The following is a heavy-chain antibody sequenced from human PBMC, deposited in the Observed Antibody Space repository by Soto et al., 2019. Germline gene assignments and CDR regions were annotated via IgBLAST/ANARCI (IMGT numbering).Heavy chain of an antibody. D-gene: IGHD3-22*01. V-gene: IGHV3-30-3*01. Sequence: GGSLRLSCAASGFTFSSYAMHWVRQAPGKGLEWVAVISYDGSNKYYADSVKGRFTISRDNSKNTLYLQMNSLRAEDTAVYYCARDSGGSGYYDYYYGMDVWGQGTTVTV. J-gene: IGHJ6*02. CDR2: ISYDGSNK. CDR3: ARDSGGSGYYDYYYGMDV. CDR1: GFTFSSYA.